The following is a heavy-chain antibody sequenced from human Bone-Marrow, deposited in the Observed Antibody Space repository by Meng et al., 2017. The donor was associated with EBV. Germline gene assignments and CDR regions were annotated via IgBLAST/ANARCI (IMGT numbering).Heavy chain of an antibody. CDR3: ARCLIVYDSSGYYYTLDY. V-gene: IGHV1-18*01. J-gene: IGHJ4*02. CDR1: GYTFSDYG. CDR2: ISPYNGNT. Sequence: QVQLVQSGAEVKKPGASVKVSCKASGYTFSDYGINWVRQAPGQGLEWMGWISPYNGNTNYAQKLQGRVTMTTDTSTSTAYMELRSLRSDDTAVYYCARCLIVYDSSGYYYTLDYWGQGPLVTVAS. D-gene: IGHD3-22*01.